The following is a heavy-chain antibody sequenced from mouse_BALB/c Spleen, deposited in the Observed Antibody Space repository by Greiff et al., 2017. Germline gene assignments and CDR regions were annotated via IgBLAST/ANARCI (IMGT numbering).Heavy chain of an antibody. V-gene: IGHV14-3*02. CDR2: IDPANGNT. CDR3: ARYDYDGFAY. D-gene: IGHD2-4*01. Sequence: EVQLVESGAELVKPGASVKLSCTASGFNIKDTYMHWVKQRPEQGLEWIGRIDPANGNTKYDPKFQGKATITADTSSNTAYLQLSSLTSEDTAVYYCARYDYDGFAYWGQGTLVTVSA. J-gene: IGHJ3*01. CDR1: GFNIKDTY.